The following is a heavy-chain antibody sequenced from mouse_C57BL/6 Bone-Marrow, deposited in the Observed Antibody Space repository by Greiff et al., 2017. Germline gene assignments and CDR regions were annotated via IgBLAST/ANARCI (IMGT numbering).Heavy chain of an antibody. D-gene: IGHD1-1*01. CDR2: ISSGSSTL. CDR3: AREDYGSSNGVDY. V-gene: IGHV5-17*01. J-gene: IGHJ2*01. Sequence: EVQRVESGGGLVKPGGSLKLSCAASGFTFSDYGMHWVRQAPEKGLEWVAYISSGSSTLYYADTVKGRFTISRDNAKNTLFLQMTSLRSEDTAMYYCAREDYGSSNGVDYWGQGTTLTVSS. CDR1: GFTFSDYG.